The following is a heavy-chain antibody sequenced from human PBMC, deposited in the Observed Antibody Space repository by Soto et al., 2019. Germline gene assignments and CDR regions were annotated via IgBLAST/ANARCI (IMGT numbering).Heavy chain of an antibody. CDR3: AGRCRGTNCFSSYAMDV. V-gene: IGHV5-10-1*01. Sequence: GESLKISCKGSGYSFTSNWINWVRQMPGKGLEWMGRIDHSDSQSNYNPSFQGHVTISADKSTSTAYLLWNSLKTSDTAMYYCAGRCRGTNCFSSYAMDVWGQGTTVTVSS. J-gene: IGHJ6*02. D-gene: IGHD2-15*01. CDR1: GYSFTSNW. CDR2: IDHSDSQS.